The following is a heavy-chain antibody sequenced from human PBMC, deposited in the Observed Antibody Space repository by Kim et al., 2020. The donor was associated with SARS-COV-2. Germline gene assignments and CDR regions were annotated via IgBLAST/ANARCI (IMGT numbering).Heavy chain of an antibody. CDR3: ARGFGVVIIDY. Sequence: GGSLRLSCAASGFTFSSYEMNWVRQAPGKGLEWVSYISSSGSTIYYADSVKGRFTISRDNAKNSLYLQMNSLRAEDTAVYYCARGFGVVIIDYWGQGTLVTVSS. J-gene: IGHJ4*02. CDR1: GFTFSSYE. CDR2: ISSSGSTI. D-gene: IGHD3-3*01. V-gene: IGHV3-48*03.